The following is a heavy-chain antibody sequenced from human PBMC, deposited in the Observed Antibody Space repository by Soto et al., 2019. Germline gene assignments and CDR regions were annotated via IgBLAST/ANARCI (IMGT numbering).Heavy chain of an antibody. D-gene: IGHD3-16*01. V-gene: IGHV3-33*01. CDR3: ARVGVKGGYYYYYYGMDV. CDR2: IWYDGSNK. J-gene: IGHJ6*02. CDR1: GFTFSSYG. Sequence: GGSLRLSCAASGFTFSSYGMHWVRQAPGKGLEWVAVIWYDGSNKYYADSVKGRFTISRDNSKNTLYLQMNSLRAEDTAVYYYARVGVKGGYYYYYYGMDVWGQGTTVTVSS.